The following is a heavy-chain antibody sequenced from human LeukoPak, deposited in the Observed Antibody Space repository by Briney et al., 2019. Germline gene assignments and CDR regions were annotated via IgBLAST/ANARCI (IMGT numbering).Heavy chain of an antibody. CDR2: IYTSGST. CDR3: ARYYYDSSGYYSFDY. CDR1: GGSISSYY. J-gene: IGHJ4*02. D-gene: IGHD3-22*01. V-gene: IGHV4-4*09. Sequence: SETLSLTCTVSGGSISSYYWSWIRQPPGKGLEWIGYIYTSGSTNYNPSLKSRVTISVDTSKNQFSLKLSSVTAADTAVYYCARYYYDSSGYYSFDYWGQRTLVTVSS.